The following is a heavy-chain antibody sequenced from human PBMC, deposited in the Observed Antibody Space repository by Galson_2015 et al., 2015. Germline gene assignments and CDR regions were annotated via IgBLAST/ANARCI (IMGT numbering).Heavy chain of an antibody. J-gene: IGHJ4*02. D-gene: IGHD6-19*01. Sequence: SLRLSCAASGFTFSNAWMSWVRQAPGKGLEWVGRINSKTDGGTTDYAAPVKGRFTISRDDSKNTLYLHMNSLKTEATAVYYCTTGEDQWNFDYWGQGALVTVSS. CDR1: GFTFSNAW. CDR3: TTGEDQWNFDY. V-gene: IGHV3-15*01. CDR2: INSKTDGGTT.